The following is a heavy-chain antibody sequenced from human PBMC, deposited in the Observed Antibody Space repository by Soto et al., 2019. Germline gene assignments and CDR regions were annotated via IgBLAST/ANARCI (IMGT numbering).Heavy chain of an antibody. V-gene: IGHV1-18*01. D-gene: IGHD6-19*01. J-gene: IGHJ4*02. CDR3: ARDGGIAVAGLFDY. CDR1: GYTFTSYD. CDR2: INPYNGNT. Sequence: ASVKVSCKASGYTFTSYDINWVRQAPGQGLEGMGWINPYNGNTSYAQKFQGRVTMTTNTSTSTAYMELRSLRSDDTDVYYCARDGGIAVAGLFDYWGQGALVTVSS.